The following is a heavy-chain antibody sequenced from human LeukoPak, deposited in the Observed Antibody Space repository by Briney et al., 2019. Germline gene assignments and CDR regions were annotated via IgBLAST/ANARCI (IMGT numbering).Heavy chain of an antibody. CDR1: GFTFSSYW. CDR2: IKQDGSEK. V-gene: IGHV3-7*01. Sequence: GGSLRLSCAASGFTFSSYWMSWVRQAPGKGLEWVANIKQDGSEKYYVDSVKGRFTISRDNAKNSLYLQMNSLRAEDTAVYYCARDLSAAAHYYFDYWGQGTLVTVSS. J-gene: IGHJ4*02. D-gene: IGHD6-13*01. CDR3: ARDLSAAAHYYFDY.